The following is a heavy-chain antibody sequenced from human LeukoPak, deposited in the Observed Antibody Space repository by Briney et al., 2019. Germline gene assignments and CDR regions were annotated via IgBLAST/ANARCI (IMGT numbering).Heavy chain of an antibody. D-gene: IGHD3-10*01. Sequence: GGSLRLSCAASGFTFSSYEMNWVRQAPGKGLEWVSYISSSGSTIYYADSVKGRFTISRENAKNSLYLQMNSLRAEDTAVYYCAREGSGSYGDYWGQGTLVTVSS. CDR3: AREGSGSYGDY. CDR1: GFTFSSYE. J-gene: IGHJ4*02. V-gene: IGHV3-48*03. CDR2: ISSSGSTI.